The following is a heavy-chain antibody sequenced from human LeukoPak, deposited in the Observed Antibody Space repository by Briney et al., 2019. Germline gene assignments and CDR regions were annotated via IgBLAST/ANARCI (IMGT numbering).Heavy chain of an antibody. Sequence: QPGGSLRLSCAASGFTFSSYGMHWVRQAPGKGLEWVAVISYDGSNKYYADSVKGRFTISRDNSKNTLYLQMNSLRAEDTAVYYCARDLNYYDSSAASPFDYWGQGTLVTVSS. CDR3: ARDLNYYDSSAASPFDY. V-gene: IGHV3-30*03. CDR1: GFTFSSYG. J-gene: IGHJ4*02. CDR2: ISYDGSNK. D-gene: IGHD3-22*01.